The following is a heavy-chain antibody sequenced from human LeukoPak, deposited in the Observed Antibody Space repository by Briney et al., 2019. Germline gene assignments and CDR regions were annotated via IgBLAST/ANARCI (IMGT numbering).Heavy chain of an antibody. CDR2: ISGGSSYT. CDR1: GFTFSDYY. V-gene: IGHV3-11*06. Sequence: GGSLRLSCAASGFTFSDYYMTWFRQAPGKGLEWVSYISGGSSYTSFADSVKGRFTISRDNAKNSLYLQMNSLRAEDTAVYYCARVSLLDDGGLGDYWGQGTLVTVSS. D-gene: IGHD4-23*01. J-gene: IGHJ4*02. CDR3: ARVSLLDDGGLGDY.